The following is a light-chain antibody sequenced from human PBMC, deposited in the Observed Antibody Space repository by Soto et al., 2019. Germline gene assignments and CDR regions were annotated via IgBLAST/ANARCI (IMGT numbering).Light chain of an antibody. CDR3: QHYYDGPYT. CDR2: WAS. V-gene: IGKV4-1*01. Sequence: DIVLTQSPDSLAVSLGERATINCKSSQRVLYSSNNKNYLAWFQQKPGQPPKLLIYWASTRESGVPDRFSGSGSGTDFTLTVSSLQAEDVAVYYCQHYYDGPYTFGQGTKLEIK. J-gene: IGKJ2*01. CDR1: QRVLYSSNNKNY.